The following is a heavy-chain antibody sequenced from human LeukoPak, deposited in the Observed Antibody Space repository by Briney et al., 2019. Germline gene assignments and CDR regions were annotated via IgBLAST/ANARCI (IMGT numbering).Heavy chain of an antibody. V-gene: IGHV1-69*13. CDR3: ARDPGGWFDP. D-gene: IGHD1-26*01. Sequence: VASVKVSCKASGGTFSSYAISWVRQAPGQGPEWMGGIIPIFGTANYAQKFQGRVTITADESTSTAYMELSSLRSEDTAVYYCARDPGGWFDPWGQGTLVTVSS. CDR2: IIPIFGTA. CDR1: GGTFSSYA. J-gene: IGHJ5*02.